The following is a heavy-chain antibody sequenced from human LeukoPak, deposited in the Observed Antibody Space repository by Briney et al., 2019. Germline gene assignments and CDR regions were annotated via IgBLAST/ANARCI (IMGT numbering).Heavy chain of an antibody. Sequence: GGSLRLSCAASGFTFDDYAMHWVRQAPGKGLEWVSGISWNGGSIGYADSVKGRFTISRDNAKNSLYLQMNSLRAEDTALYYCAKDRAAAGQYYFDYWGQGTLVTVSS. CDR3: AKDRAAAGQYYFDY. J-gene: IGHJ4*02. CDR1: GFTFDDYA. D-gene: IGHD6-13*01. V-gene: IGHV3-9*01. CDR2: ISWNGGSI.